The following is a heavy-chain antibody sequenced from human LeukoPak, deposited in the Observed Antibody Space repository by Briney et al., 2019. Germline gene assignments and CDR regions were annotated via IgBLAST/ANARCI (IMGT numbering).Heavy chain of an antibody. Sequence: PSETLSLTCTVSGGSISSYYWSWIRQPPGKGLEWIGYIYYSGRTSYNPSLKSRVTISVDTSKNQFSLKLSSVTAADTAVYYCAREVDYGDYADNYYYFDYWGQGTLVTVSS. CDR2: IYYSGRT. CDR3: AREVDYGDYADNYYYFDY. D-gene: IGHD4-17*01. CDR1: GGSISSYY. V-gene: IGHV4-59*12. J-gene: IGHJ4*02.